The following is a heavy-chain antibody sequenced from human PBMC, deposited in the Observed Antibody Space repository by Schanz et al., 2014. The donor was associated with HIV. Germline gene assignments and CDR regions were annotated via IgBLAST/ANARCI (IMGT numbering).Heavy chain of an antibody. V-gene: IGHV3-30*18. J-gene: IGHJ6*02. CDR2: ISYDGRNK. CDR1: GFTYRNYG. D-gene: IGHD3-22*01. Sequence: QEQLVESGGGVVQPGRSLRLSCAASGFTYRNYGIHWVRQAPGKGLEWVAVISYDGRNKYQAASVKGRFTVSRDNAKNTVYLQMKSLRVEDTAVYYCAKDRNYYDSRFLGKGNYYYYYGMDVWGQGTTVIVSS. CDR3: AKDRNYYDSRFLGKGNYYYYYGMDV.